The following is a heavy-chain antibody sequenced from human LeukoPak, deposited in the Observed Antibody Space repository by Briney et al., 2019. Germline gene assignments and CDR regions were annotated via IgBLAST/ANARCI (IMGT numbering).Heavy chain of an antibody. CDR3: AREGGYVERTLDS. Sequence: SETLSLTCTVSGGSISSGGNFWPWLRQHPGKGLEWFGYIYNSGRTYYNPSLKSPVTITLDTSKNQFSLKLSSVTAADTAVYYCAREGGYVERTLDSWGQGTLVTVST. CDR2: IYNSGRT. J-gene: IGHJ4*02. D-gene: IGHD3-10*02. CDR1: GGSISSGGNF. V-gene: IGHV4-31*01.